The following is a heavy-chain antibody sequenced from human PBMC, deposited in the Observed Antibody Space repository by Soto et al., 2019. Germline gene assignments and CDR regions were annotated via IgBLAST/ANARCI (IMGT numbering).Heavy chain of an antibody. Sequence: PGGSLRLACAASGFTFSSYSMNWVRQAPGKGLEWVSSISISSSYIYYADSVKGRFTISRDNAKNSLCLQMNSLRAEDTAVYYCARGGLGYCSGGSCYSVYYYYYGMDVWGQGTTVTVSS. CDR3: ARGGLGYCSGGSCYSVYYYYYGMDV. CDR2: ISISSSYI. J-gene: IGHJ6*02. V-gene: IGHV3-21*01. D-gene: IGHD2-15*01. CDR1: GFTFSSYS.